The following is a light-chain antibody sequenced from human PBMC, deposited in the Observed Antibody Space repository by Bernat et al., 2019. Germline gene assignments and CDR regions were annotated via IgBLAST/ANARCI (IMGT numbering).Light chain of an antibody. CDR1: SSDVGAYNY. Sequence: QSALTQPASVSGSPGQSITISCTGTSSDVGAYNYVSWYQQHPDRAPKLMSYDVNNRPSGVSNRFSGSTSGNTASLTISGLQAEDEADYDCSSYTSGGTLLFGGGTKLTVL. CDR3: SSYTSGGTLL. V-gene: IGLV2-14*03. CDR2: DVN. J-gene: IGLJ3*02.